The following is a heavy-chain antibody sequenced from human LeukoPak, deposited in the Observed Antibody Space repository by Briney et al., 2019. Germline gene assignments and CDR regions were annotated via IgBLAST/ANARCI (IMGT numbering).Heavy chain of an antibody. D-gene: IGHD5-12*01. CDR3: AGALVASILDY. Sequence: GGSLKLSCAASGFTFSDYYMSWIRQAPGKGLEWVSYISSSGSTIYYADSVKVRFTISRDNAKNSLYLQMNILRAEDTAGYYCAGALVASILDYWGRGTVVSVSS. V-gene: IGHV3-11*01. J-gene: IGHJ4*02. CDR2: ISSSGSTI. CDR1: GFTFSDYY.